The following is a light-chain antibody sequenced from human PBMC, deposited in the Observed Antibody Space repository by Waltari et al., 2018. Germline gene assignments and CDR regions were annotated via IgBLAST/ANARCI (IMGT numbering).Light chain of an antibody. Sequence: DIQMTQSPSSLSASVGYRVIITCRASQGISPHLAWYQKKPGKVPRLLIFGTSTLQSGVPSRFSGSGFGTEFTLIISSLQTEDVASYYCQNYDRAPWTFGQGTKVEIK. V-gene: IGKV1-27*01. CDR3: QNYDRAPWT. J-gene: IGKJ1*01. CDR2: GTS. CDR1: QGISPH.